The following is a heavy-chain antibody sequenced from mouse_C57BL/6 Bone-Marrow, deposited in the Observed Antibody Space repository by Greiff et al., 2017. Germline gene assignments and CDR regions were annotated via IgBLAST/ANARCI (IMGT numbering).Heavy chain of an antibody. CDR1: GYTFTSYW. CDR3: ARWDYGKGGDY. CDR2: IDPSDSYT. D-gene: IGHD1-1*01. V-gene: IGHV1-50*01. Sequence: QVQLQQPGAELVKPGASVKLSCKASGYTFTSYWMQWVKQRPGQGLEWIGEIDPSDSYTNYNQKFKGKATLTVDTSSSTAYMQLSSLTSEDSAVYYCARWDYGKGGDYWGQGTTLTVSS. J-gene: IGHJ2*01.